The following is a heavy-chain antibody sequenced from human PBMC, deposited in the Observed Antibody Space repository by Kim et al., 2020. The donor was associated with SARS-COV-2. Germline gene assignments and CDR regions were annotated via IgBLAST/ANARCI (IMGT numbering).Heavy chain of an antibody. J-gene: IGHJ5*02. Sequence: LKGRVTISVDTSKDQFSLKLSSVTAADTAVYYCARANDSSGYYYAWFDPWGQGTLVTVSS. CDR3: ARANDSSGYYYAWFDP. V-gene: IGHV4-59*01. D-gene: IGHD3-22*01.